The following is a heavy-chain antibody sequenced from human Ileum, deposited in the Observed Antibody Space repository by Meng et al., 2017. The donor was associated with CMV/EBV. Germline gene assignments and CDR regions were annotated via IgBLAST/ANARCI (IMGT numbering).Heavy chain of an antibody. D-gene: IGHD3-3*01. CDR2: INYDGTEK. V-gene: IGHV3-7*01. Sequence: GESLKISCAASGFTFSTSWMTWVRQAPRKGLEWVANINYDGTEKNYVDSVRGRFTTSRDNAKNSLYLQMDSLRVEDTAVYYCVRHTIFGVGRYYYNGMDVWGQGTTVTVSS. CDR1: GFTFSTSW. J-gene: IGHJ6*02. CDR3: VRHTIFGVGRYYYNGMDV.